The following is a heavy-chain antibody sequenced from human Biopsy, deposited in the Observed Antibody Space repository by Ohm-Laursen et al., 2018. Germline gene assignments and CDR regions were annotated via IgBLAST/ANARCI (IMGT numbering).Heavy chain of an antibody. CDR2: NIPILGTG. CDR1: GGTFSNYG. V-gene: IGHV1-69*06. CDR3: ATKLTGYFHH. J-gene: IGHJ1*01. D-gene: IGHD3-9*01. Sequence: SSVKVSCKVPGGTFSNYGVKWVRQAPGQGLEWLGGNIPILGTGNYAQKFQDRATVAADTSTSTATMELRSLRSDDTAVYYCATKLTGYFHHWGQGTLVIVSS.